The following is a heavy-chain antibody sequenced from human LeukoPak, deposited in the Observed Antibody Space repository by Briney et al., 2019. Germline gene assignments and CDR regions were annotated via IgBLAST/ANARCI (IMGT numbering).Heavy chain of an antibody. J-gene: IGHJ4*02. Sequence: SETLSLTCTVSGGSISNYYWSWIRQPPGKGLEWIGYIYYSGSTKCNPSLKSRVTISVDTSKNQFSLKLSSVTAADTAVYYCARANYYDSSGYYQFDYWCQGTLVTVSS. V-gene: IGHV4-59*01. CDR3: ARANYYDSSGYYQFDY. CDR2: IYYSGST. CDR1: GGSISNYY. D-gene: IGHD3-22*01.